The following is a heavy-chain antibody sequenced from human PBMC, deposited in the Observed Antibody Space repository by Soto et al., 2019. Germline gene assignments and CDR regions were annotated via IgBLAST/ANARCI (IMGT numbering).Heavy chain of an antibody. CDR3: AGDDDRSGHYYFDY. CDR2: IWYDGSNK. D-gene: IGHD3-22*01. J-gene: IGHJ4*02. Sequence: QVQLVESGGGVVQPGRSLRLSCAASGFTFRSYGFHWVRQAPGKGLEWVAVIWYDGSNKYYADSVKGRSTVARDGSKNTRYLEMKSLRAEDTAVYYCAGDDDRSGHYYFDYWGQGTLVTVSS. CDR1: GFTFRSYG. V-gene: IGHV3-33*01.